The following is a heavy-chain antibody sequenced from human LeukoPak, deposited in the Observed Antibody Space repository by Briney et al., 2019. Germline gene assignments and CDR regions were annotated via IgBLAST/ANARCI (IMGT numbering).Heavy chain of an antibody. CDR3: ARDVADHWGYSYYMDV. V-gene: IGHV4-39*07. CDR2: IYYSGST. Sequence: SETLSLTCTVSGGSISSSSYYWGWIRQPPGKGLEWIGSIYYSGSTYYNPSLKSRVTISVDTSKNQFSLKLSSVTAADTAVYYCARDVADHWGYSYYMDVWGKGTTVTISS. J-gene: IGHJ6*03. CDR1: GGSISSSSYY. D-gene: IGHD3-16*01.